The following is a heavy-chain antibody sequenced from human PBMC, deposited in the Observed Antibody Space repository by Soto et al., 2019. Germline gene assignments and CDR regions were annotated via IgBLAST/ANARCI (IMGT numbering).Heavy chain of an antibody. J-gene: IGHJ4*02. V-gene: IGHV3-21*01. D-gene: IGHD5-18*01. CDR2: ISSSSSYI. CDR1: GFTFSSYS. Sequence: EVQLVESGGGLVKPGGSLRLSCAASGFTFSSYSMNWVRQAPGKGLEWVSSISSSSSYIFYADSVKGRFTISRDNAKNSLYLQMNSLRADDTAVYYCAREVDTDYFDYWGQGTLVTVSS. CDR3: AREVDTDYFDY.